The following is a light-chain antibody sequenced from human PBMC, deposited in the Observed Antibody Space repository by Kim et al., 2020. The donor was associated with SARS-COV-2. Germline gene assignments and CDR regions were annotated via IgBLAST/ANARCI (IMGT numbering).Light chain of an antibody. Sequence: QSVTSSWPGTSSDVGCYDFVSWYQHHPGKAPKLMINDVTKRPSGVPDRFSASKAGNTASLTISGLQAEDEADYYCCSYAGSYTYVFGTGTKVTVL. CDR1: SSDVGCYDF. CDR3: CSYAGSYTYV. J-gene: IGLJ1*01. CDR2: DVT. V-gene: IGLV2-11*01.